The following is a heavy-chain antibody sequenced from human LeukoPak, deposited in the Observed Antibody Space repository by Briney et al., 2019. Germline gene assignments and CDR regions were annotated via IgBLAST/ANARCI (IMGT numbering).Heavy chain of an antibody. CDR2: IDLSDSYT. V-gene: IGHV5-10-1*01. Sequence: GESLRISCNGSGYXFTSYWISWVRQMPGRGLEWMGTIDLSDSYTSYSPSLQDHVTISADKSISTAYLQWSSLKASDTAMYYCARHGTGFSGPDSFDYWGQGTLVTVSS. CDR3: ARHGTGFSGPDSFDY. CDR1: GYXFTSYW. D-gene: IGHD3-9*01. J-gene: IGHJ4*02.